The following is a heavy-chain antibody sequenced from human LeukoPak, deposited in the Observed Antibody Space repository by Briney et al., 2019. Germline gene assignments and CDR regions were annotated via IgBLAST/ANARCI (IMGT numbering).Heavy chain of an antibody. CDR3: ARDRGRGASGFDI. Sequence: SETLSLTCTVSGGSISSYYWSWIRQPPGKGLEWIGLEWIGEINHSGSTNYNPSLKSRVTISVDTSKNQFSLKLSSVTAADTAVYYCARDRGRGASGFDIWGQGTMVTVSS. V-gene: IGHV4-34*01. CDR2: INHSGST. D-gene: IGHD6-25*01. CDR1: GGSISSYY. J-gene: IGHJ3*02.